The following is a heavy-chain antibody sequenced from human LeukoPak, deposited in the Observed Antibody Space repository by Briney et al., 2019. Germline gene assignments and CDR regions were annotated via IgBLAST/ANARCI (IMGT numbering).Heavy chain of an antibody. CDR1: GFTFSSYG. CDR2: IRYDGSNK. V-gene: IGHV3-30*02. Sequence: GGSLRLSCAASGFTFSSYGMHWVRQAPGKGLEWVAFIRYDGSNKYYADSVKGRFTISRDNSKNTLYLQMNSLRAEDTAVYYCAKDQVGATKTPLFDYWGRGTLVTVSS. J-gene: IGHJ4*02. D-gene: IGHD1-26*01. CDR3: AKDQVGATKTPLFDY.